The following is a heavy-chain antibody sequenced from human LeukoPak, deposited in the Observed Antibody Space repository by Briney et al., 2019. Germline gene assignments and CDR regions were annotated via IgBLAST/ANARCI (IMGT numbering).Heavy chain of an antibody. V-gene: IGHV1-2*02. Sequence: ASLKVSCKASGYTFTGYYMHWVRQAPGQGLEWMGWINPNSGGTNYAQKFQGRVTMTRDTSISTAYMELSRLSSDDTAVYYCARALGDYDILTGYYKDNWFDPWGQGTLVTVSS. CDR2: INPNSGGT. D-gene: IGHD3-9*01. CDR1: GYTFTGYY. CDR3: ARALGDYDILTGYYKDNWFDP. J-gene: IGHJ5*02.